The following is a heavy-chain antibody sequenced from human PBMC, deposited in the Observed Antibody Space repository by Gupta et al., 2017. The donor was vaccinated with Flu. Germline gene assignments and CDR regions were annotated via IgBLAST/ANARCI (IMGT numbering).Heavy chain of an antibody. CDR1: GFTFSNYV. Sequence: EVQMVESGGGLVQPGGSMRLSCIVSGFTFSNYVMHWVRQAPGKGLEWVSSLGHSGERAYYGDSVKGRFTISRDNSKNTLYLQMTSLRVEDTATYYCLKWNTGGTQVWGPNGLVDDLDYWGQGTLVTVSS. V-gene: IGHV3-23*04. D-gene: IGHD2-21*01. CDR3: LKWNTGGTQVWGPNGLVDDLDY. CDR2: LGHSGERA. J-gene: IGHJ4*02.